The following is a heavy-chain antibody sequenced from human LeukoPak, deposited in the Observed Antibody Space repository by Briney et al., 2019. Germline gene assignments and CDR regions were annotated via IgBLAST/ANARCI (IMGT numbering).Heavy chain of an antibody. CDR1: GFTFSSYG. J-gene: IGHJ4*02. V-gene: IGHV3-33*01. CDR3: ARDGPPYDSSGYYFSY. CDR2: IWYDGSNK. Sequence: GGSLRLSCAASGFTFSSYGMHWVRQAPGKGLEWVAVIWYDGSNKYYADSVKGRFTISRDNSKNTLYLQMNSLRAEDTAVYYCARDGPPYDSSGYYFSYWGQGTLVTVSS. D-gene: IGHD3-22*01.